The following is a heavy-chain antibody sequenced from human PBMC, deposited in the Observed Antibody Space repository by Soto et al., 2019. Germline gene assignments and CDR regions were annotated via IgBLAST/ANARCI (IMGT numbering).Heavy chain of an antibody. D-gene: IGHD3-22*01. CDR2: MDLTDSYT. J-gene: IGHJ4*02. V-gene: IGHV5-10-1*01. Sequence: TLKITCKSSGYIFPNNCVTCVRQMPEKGLAGMGRMDLTDSYTSYSPSFQGHVFFSADKSINTAYLQWSSLRASDTAMYYCARHGGAHYLSSGYHYALDYWGQGTPVTVSS. CDR1: GYIFPNNC. CDR3: ARHGGAHYLSSGYHYALDY.